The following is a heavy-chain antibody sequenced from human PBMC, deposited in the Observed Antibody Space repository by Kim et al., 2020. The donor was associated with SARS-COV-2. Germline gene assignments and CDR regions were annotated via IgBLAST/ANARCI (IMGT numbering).Heavy chain of an antibody. CDR2: ISSSSSYI. CDR1: GFTFSSYS. V-gene: IGHV3-21*01. D-gene: IGHD2-8*01. Sequence: GGSLRLSCAASGFTFSSYSMNWVRQAPGKGLEWVSSISSSSSYIYYADSVKGRFTISRDNAKNSLYLQMNSLRAEDTAVYYCARFAEEGLGYCTNGVCSNYYYGMDVWGQGTTVTVSS. J-gene: IGHJ6*02. CDR3: ARFAEEGLGYCTNGVCSNYYYGMDV.